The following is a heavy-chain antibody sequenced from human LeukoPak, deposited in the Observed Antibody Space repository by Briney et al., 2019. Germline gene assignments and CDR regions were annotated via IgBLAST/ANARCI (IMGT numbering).Heavy chain of an antibody. Sequence: GGSLRHSCAASGFTFNSYDMHWVRQATGKGLEWVSAIGTAGDAYYPGNVKGRFTITRENAKNYLYLQMNSLRAGDTAVYYCARGYVYSYDYWGQGIVVTVSS. CDR1: GFTFNSYD. V-gene: IGHV3-13*01. J-gene: IGHJ4*02. D-gene: IGHD3-16*01. CDR3: ARGYVYSYDY. CDR2: IGTAGDA.